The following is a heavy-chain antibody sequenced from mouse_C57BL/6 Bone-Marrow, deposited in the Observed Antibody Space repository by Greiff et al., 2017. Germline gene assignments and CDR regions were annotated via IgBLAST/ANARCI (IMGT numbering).Heavy chain of an antibody. CDR2: INPYNGGT. CDR1: GYTFTDYY. Sequence: VHVKQSGPVLVKPGASVKMSCKASGYTFTDYYMNWVKQSHGQSLEWIGVINPYNGGTSYNQKFKGKATLTVDKSSSTAYMALNSLTSEDSAVYYCARITTVVTDWYFDVWGTGTTVTVSS. J-gene: IGHJ1*03. CDR3: ARITTVVTDWYFDV. V-gene: IGHV1-19*01. D-gene: IGHD1-1*01.